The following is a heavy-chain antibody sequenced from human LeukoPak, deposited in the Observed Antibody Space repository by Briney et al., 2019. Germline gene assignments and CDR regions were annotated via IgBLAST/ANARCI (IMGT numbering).Heavy chain of an antibody. Sequence: ASVKVSCKASGYTFTDYYMHWVRQAPGQGPEWVGWINPVSGGTNCAQKLQGRVTMTTDTSTSTAYMEIRSLRSDDTAVYYCAREPLRRGYSGGWGLWGQGTLVTVSS. J-gene: IGHJ4*02. D-gene: IGHD6-19*01. CDR2: INPVSGGT. V-gene: IGHV1-2*02. CDR3: AREPLRRGYSGGWGL. CDR1: GYTFTDYY.